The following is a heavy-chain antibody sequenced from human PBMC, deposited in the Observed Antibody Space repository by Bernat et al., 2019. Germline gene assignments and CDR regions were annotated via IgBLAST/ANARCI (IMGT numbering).Heavy chain of an antibody. CDR2: IRSKANSYAT. V-gene: IGHV3-73*02. CDR1: GFTFSGSA. Sequence: EVQLVESGGGLVQPGGSLKLSCAASGFTFSGSAMHWVRQASGKGLEWVGRIRSKANSYATAYAASVKGRFTISRDDSKNTAYLQMNSLKTEDTAVYYCTTLWFGGIDAFDIWGQGTMVTVSS. CDR3: TTLWFGGIDAFDI. D-gene: IGHD3-10*01. J-gene: IGHJ3*02.